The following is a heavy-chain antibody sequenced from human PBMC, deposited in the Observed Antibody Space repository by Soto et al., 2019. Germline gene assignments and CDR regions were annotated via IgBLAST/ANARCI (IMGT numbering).Heavy chain of an antibody. CDR3: ARTKKLERGKELNWFDP. CDR2: IYYSGST. CDR1: GGSISSGDYY. V-gene: IGHV4-30-4*01. J-gene: IGHJ5*02. D-gene: IGHD1-1*01. Sequence: QVQLQESGPGLVKPSQTLSLTSTVSGGSISSGDYYWGWIRQPPAKGLEWIGYIYYSGSTYYNPSLKSRVTISVDTSKNQFSLKLSSVTAADTAVYYCARTKKLERGKELNWFDPWGQGTLVTVSS.